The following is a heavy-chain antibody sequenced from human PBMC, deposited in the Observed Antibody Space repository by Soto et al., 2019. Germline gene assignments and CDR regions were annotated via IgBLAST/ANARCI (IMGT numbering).Heavy chain of an antibody. D-gene: IGHD2-2*01. CDR1: GFTFSDHH. CDR3: VRDSMTYSSDY. CDR2: TRKKGESYTT. Sequence: PGGSLRLSCEAFGFTFSDHHMDWVRQAPGKGLEWVGRTRKKGESYTTEYAASVKGRFTISRDESKNSVYLQMNSLKTEDTAVYYCVRDSMTYSSDYWGQGTLVTVSS. V-gene: IGHV3-72*01. J-gene: IGHJ4*02.